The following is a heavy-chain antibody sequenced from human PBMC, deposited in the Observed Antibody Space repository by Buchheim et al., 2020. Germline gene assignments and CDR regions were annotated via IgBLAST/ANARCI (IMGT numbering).Heavy chain of an antibody. CDR3: ARDRTDFYGSGRYYAFDV. CDR1: GGSISTSSYY. CDR2: IFYTGST. V-gene: IGHV4-39*07. Sequence: QLQLQESGPGLVKPSETLSLTCTVSGGSISTSSYYWGWIRQPPGKGPEWIGSIFYTGSTYYSPSLMTRVTISRDTSQNQFSLRLSFVTAADTAVYYCARDRTDFYGSGRYYAFDVWGQGTL. J-gene: IGHJ4*02. D-gene: IGHD3-10*01.